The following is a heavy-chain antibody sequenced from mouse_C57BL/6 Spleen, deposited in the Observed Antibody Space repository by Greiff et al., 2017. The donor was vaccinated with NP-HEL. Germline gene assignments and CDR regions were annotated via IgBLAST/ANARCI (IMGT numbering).Heavy chain of an antibody. Sequence: VQLQQSGPELVKPGASVKISCKASGYAFSSSWMNWVKQRPGKGLEWIGRIYPGDGDTNYNGKFKGKAILTADKSSSTAYMQLSSLTSEDSAVYFCARGVRRDYFDYWGQGTTLTVSS. J-gene: IGHJ2*01. CDR3: ARGVRRDYFDY. CDR2: IYPGDGDT. CDR1: GYAFSSSW. V-gene: IGHV1-82*01. D-gene: IGHD2-14*01.